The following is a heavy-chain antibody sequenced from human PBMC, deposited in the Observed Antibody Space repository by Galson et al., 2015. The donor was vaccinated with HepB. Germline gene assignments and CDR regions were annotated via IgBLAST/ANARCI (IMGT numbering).Heavy chain of an antibody. CDR1: GFTFSDAR. Sequence: SLRLSCAASGFTFSDARMSWVRQAPGKGLEWVGRIKKESEGGTTDYAAPVKGRFTISRDDSKNTLYLEMNSLKTEDTALYYCTTFLEMTTVQYWGQGTLVTVS. CDR2: IKKESEGGTT. D-gene: IGHD4-11*01. CDR3: TTFLEMTTVQY. V-gene: IGHV3-15*01. J-gene: IGHJ4*02.